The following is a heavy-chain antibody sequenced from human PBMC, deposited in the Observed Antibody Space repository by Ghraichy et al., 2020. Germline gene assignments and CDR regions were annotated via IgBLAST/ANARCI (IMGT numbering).Heavy chain of an antibody. D-gene: IGHD5-18*01. Sequence: GGSLRLSCAASGFTFSSYNMNWVRQAPGKGLEWVSSISSSSSYIYYADSVKGRFTISRDNAKNSLYLQMNSLRAEDTAVYYCARDPYTAMVTRFDYWGQGTLVTVSS. J-gene: IGHJ4*02. V-gene: IGHV3-21*01. CDR3: ARDPYTAMVTRFDY. CDR2: ISSSSSYI. CDR1: GFTFSSYN.